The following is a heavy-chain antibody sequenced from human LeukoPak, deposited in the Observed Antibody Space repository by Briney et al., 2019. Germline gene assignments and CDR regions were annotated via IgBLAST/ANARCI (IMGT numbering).Heavy chain of an antibody. CDR2: IYYSGST. CDR3: ARRAFSSGYYYFDY. Sequence: PSETLSLTCTVSGGSISSYYWSWIRQPPGKGLEWIGYIYYSGSTNYNPSLKSRVTISVDTSKNQFSLKLSSVTAADTAVYYCARRAFSSGYYYFDYWGRGTLVTVSS. D-gene: IGHD3-22*01. CDR1: GGSISSYY. V-gene: IGHV4-59*08. J-gene: IGHJ4*02.